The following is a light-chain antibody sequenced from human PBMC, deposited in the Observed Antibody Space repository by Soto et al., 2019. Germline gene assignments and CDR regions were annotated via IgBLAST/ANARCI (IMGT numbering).Light chain of an antibody. Sequence: DIKLTQSPSSLSASVGDRVTITCRASLRISKYLNWYQQKPGKAPKLLIYGASTLQSGVPSRFSGSGSGTDFTLTITSLKPEDYATYFCQQSHSTPLTFGGGTQLEI. CDR3: QQSHSTPLT. CDR2: GAS. J-gene: IGKJ4*01. V-gene: IGKV1-39*01. CDR1: LRISKY.